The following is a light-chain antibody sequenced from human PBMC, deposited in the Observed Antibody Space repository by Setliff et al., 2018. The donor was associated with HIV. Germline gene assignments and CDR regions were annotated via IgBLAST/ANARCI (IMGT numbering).Light chain of an antibody. Sequence: LTQPASVSGSPGQSITISGTGTGSDVGTSKYVSWYHKHPGKAPKLMIYDVSNRPSGVSDRFSGSKSGNTASLTISGLQAEDEADYYCCAYTTSITYVFGTGTKVTVL. CDR1: GSDVGTSKY. CDR2: DVS. J-gene: IGLJ1*01. CDR3: CAYTTSITYV. V-gene: IGLV2-14*03.